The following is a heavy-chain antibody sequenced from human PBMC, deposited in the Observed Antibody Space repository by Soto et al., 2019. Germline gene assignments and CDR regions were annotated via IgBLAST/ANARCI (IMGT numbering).Heavy chain of an antibody. V-gene: IGHV1-8*01. CDR3: AKGNVGGSGSLDS. Sequence: QVQLVQSGAEVKKPVASVKVSCKASGYTFTTYDSHWVRQATGKGLEWMGWMTHNTGNTAYAQKFRGRVTMTSDTSIRTAFMELNSLRSEDTAVYYGAKGNVGGSGSLDSWGQGTLVLVSS. J-gene: IGHJ4*02. D-gene: IGHD1-26*01. CDR2: MTHNTGNT. CDR1: GYTFTTYD.